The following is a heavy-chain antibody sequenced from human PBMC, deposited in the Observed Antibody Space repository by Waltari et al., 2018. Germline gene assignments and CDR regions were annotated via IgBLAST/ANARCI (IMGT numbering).Heavy chain of an antibody. D-gene: IGHD3-3*01. CDR1: GGSISSGSYY. CDR2: IFASART. CDR3: ARGRFSDGMDV. V-gene: IGHV4-61*09. J-gene: IGHJ6*02. Sequence: QVQLQESGPGLVKPSQTLSLTCTVSGGSISSGSYYWSWIRQPAGKGLEWIGYIFASARTNSNPSPNRRVTISVDTTKNQYSEKLSSVTAADTAVYYCARGRFSDGMDVWGQGTTVTVSS.